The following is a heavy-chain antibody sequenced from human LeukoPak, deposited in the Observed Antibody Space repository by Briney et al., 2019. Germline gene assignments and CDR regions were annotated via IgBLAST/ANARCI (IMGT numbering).Heavy chain of an antibody. CDR1: GYTFTGCY. D-gene: IGHD2-15*01. CDR3: ARVGDCSGGSCYYYYGMDV. J-gene: IGHJ6*02. CDR2: INPNSGGT. Sequence: GASVKVSCKASGYTFTGCYMHWVRQAPGQGLEWMGWINPNSGGTNYAQKFQGRVTMTRDTSISTAYMELSRLRSDDTAVYYCARVGDCSGGSCYYYYGMDVWGQGTTVTVSS. V-gene: IGHV1-2*02.